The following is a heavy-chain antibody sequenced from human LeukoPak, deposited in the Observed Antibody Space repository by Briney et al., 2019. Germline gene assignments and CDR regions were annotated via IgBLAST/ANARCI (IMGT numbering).Heavy chain of an antibody. J-gene: IGHJ4*02. Sequence: GGSLRLSCAASGFTFSSYWMHWVRQAPGKGLVWVSRINSDGSRTSYADSVKGRFTISRENAKNTLYLQMNSLRAEDTAVQYCARNIAAAGPGFDYWGQGILVTVSS. V-gene: IGHV3-74*01. CDR1: GFTFSSYW. CDR2: INSDGSRT. D-gene: IGHD6-13*01. CDR3: ARNIAAAGPGFDY.